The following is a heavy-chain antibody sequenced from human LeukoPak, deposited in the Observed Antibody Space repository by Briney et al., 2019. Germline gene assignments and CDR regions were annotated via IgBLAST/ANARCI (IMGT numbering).Heavy chain of an antibody. Sequence: QPGGSLRLSCAASGFTFSSYAMNWVRQAPGKGLEWVSSISESGGNTYYTDSVKGRFTISRDNSKDTLYLEMNSLRAEDTAVYYCANGGTPSGINWFDPWGQGTLVTVSS. CDR3: ANGGTPSGINWFDP. J-gene: IGHJ5*02. CDR2: ISESGGNT. V-gene: IGHV3-23*01. D-gene: IGHD6-19*01. CDR1: GFTFSSYA.